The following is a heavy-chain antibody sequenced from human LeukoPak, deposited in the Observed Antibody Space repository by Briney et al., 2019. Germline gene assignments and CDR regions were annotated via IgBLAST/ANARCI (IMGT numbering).Heavy chain of an antibody. CDR3: ARGLLQFWNGYTADVFDI. J-gene: IGHJ3*02. CDR1: GYTLTSYD. Sequence: GASVTVSCKASGYTLTSYDINWVRQATGQGLEWMGRINTNSGNTDYAQKFQGRVTMTRNTSISTVYMELSSLKSEDTAVYYCARGLLQFWNGYTADVFDIWGQGTMVTVSS. D-gene: IGHD3-3*01. V-gene: IGHV1-8*01. CDR2: INTNSGNT.